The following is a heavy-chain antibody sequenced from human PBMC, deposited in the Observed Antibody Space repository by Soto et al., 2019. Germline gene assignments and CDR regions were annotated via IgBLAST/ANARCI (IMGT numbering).Heavy chain of an antibody. Sequence: ELQLVESGGGLVQPGGSLRLSCAASVFTLSDDYMDWVRQAPGKGLECVGRSRNKGNSYTTEYAPSVKGRFSISRDDSKSSPYLQMNSLSTEDTAVYHCARWLSGWGDWGQGTLVTVSS. CDR1: VFTLSDDY. J-gene: IGHJ4*02. V-gene: IGHV3-72*01. D-gene: IGHD3-16*01. CDR3: ARWLSGWGD. CDR2: SRNKGNSYTT.